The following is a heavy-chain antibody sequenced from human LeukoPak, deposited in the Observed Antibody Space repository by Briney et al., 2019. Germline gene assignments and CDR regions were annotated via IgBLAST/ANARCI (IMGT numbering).Heavy chain of an antibody. CDR3: AKAFSLGYYASPSGY. CDR2: ISGSGGST. J-gene: IGHJ4*02. CDR1: GFTFSSYA. D-gene: IGHD3-10*01. Sequence: GGSLRLSCAASGFTFSSYAMSWVRQAPGKGLEWVSAISGSGGSTYYADSVKGRFTISRDNSKNTLYLQMNSLRAEDTAVYYCAKAFSLGYYASPSGYWGQGTLVTVSS. V-gene: IGHV3-23*01.